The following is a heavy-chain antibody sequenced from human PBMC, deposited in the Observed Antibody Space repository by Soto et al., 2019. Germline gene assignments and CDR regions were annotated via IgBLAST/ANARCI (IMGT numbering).Heavy chain of an antibody. J-gene: IGHJ5*02. CDR3: ATRITVFGLLIPPFDP. Sequence: SETLSLTWAVYGGSVNVYYWNWIRQPPGKGLEWIGEINHTGGTHYNPSLKSRVTMSVDTSKNQFSLRLSSVTAADTAIYYCATRITVFGLLIPPFDPWGQGTQVTVSS. CDR2: INHTGGT. D-gene: IGHD3-3*01. V-gene: IGHV4-34*01. CDR1: GGSVNVYY.